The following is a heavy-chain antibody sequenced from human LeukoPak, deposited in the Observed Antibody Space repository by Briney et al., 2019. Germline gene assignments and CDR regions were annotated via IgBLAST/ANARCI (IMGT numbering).Heavy chain of an antibody. J-gene: IGHJ5*02. V-gene: IGHV5-51*01. Sequence: GESLKISCKGSGYSFTNYWIGWVRQMPGKGLEWMGIIYPGDSDTRYSPSFQGQVTISADKSISTAYLQWSSLKASDTAMYYCARRITMVRGVMTYWFDPWGQGTLVTVSS. CDR1: GYSFTNYW. D-gene: IGHD3-10*01. CDR3: ARRITMVRGVMTYWFDP. CDR2: IYPGDSDT.